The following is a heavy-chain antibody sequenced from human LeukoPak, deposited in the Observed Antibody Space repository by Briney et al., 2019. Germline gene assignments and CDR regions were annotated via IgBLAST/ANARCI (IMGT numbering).Heavy chain of an antibody. Sequence: GGSLRLSCAASGFTFSGSAMHWVRQASGKGLEWVGRIRSKANSYATAYAASVKGRFTISRDDSKNTAYLQMNSLKTEDTAVCYCTRQGIVAPNWGQGTLVTVSS. V-gene: IGHV3-73*01. CDR1: GFTFSGSA. CDR2: IRSKANSYAT. CDR3: TRQGIVAPN. D-gene: IGHD1-26*01. J-gene: IGHJ4*02.